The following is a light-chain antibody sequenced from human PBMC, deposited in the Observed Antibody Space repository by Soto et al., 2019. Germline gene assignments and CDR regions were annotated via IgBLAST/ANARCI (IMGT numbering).Light chain of an antibody. CDR1: SSDVGGNNY. Sequence: QSVLTQPASVSGSPGQSIPIPCTGPSSDVGGNNYVSWYQQHPAKAPNLMIYEVSNRPSGVSNRFSGSKSGNTASLTISGLQAEDEADYYCSSYTSSSTLDVVFGGGTKLTVL. J-gene: IGLJ2*01. V-gene: IGLV2-14*01. CDR2: EVS. CDR3: SSYTSSSTLDVV.